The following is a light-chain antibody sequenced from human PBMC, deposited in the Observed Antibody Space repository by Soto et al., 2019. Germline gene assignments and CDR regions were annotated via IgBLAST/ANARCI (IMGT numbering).Light chain of an antibody. Sequence: EIGLTQSPGTLSLSPGEGATLSCRASQSVGNSYVAWYQKKPGRAPRLLISGTYTRATGIPDRFRGSGSGTDFTLTITSLEPEDFAVYYCQQWRSSPLTFGAGTKIEIK. CDR1: QSVGNSY. CDR3: QQWRSSPLT. CDR2: GTY. J-gene: IGKJ4*01. V-gene: IGKV3-20*01.